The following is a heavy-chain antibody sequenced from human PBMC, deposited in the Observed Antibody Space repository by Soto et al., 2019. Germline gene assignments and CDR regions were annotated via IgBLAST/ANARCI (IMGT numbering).Heavy chain of an antibody. CDR3: ARGWGGYFQH. V-gene: IGHV4-59*01. J-gene: IGHJ1*01. D-gene: IGHD7-27*01. Sequence: QVQLQESGPGLVKPSETLSLTCTVSGGSISSYYWSWIRQPPGKGLEWIGYIYYSGRTNYNPSFKIRVPISVDTSKNQFSLKLSSVTAADTAVYYCARGWGGYFQHWGQGTLVTVSS. CDR1: GGSISSYY. CDR2: IYYSGRT.